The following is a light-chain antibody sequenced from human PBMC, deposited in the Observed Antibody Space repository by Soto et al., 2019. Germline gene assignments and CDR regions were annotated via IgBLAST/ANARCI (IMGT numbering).Light chain of an antibody. CDR3: QQYNSYSPWT. J-gene: IGKJ1*01. Sequence: DIQRTHSPSTLSASVVYRFTITCLASQSISSWLALYQQKPGKAPKLLIYKASSLEGGVPSRFSGSGSGTAFTLTIRSLQPDDFATYYCQQYNSYSPWTCGQGTKGDIK. CDR2: KAS. CDR1: QSISSW. V-gene: IGKV1-5*03.